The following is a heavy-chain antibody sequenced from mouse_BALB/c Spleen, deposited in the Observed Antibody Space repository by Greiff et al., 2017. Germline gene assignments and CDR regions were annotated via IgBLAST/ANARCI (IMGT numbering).Heavy chain of an antibody. CDR2: IDPSDSYT. CDR1: GYTFTSYW. Sequence: VQLQQPGAELVKPGASVKLSCKASGYTFTSYWMHWVKQRPGQGLEWIGEIDPSDSYTNYNQKFKGKATLTVDISSSTAYMQLSSLTSEDSAVYYYAEFITTYFDVWGAGTTVTVSS. V-gene: IGHV1-69*02. D-gene: IGHD1-2*01. J-gene: IGHJ1*01. CDR3: AEFITTYFDV.